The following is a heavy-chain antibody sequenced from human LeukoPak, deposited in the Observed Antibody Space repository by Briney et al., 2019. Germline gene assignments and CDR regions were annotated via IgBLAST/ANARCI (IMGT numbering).Heavy chain of an antibody. CDR3: ARATRSWFDP. V-gene: IGHV4-59*01. J-gene: IGHJ5*02. D-gene: IGHD4-17*01. Sequence: SETLSLTCTVSGGSISSYYWSWIRQPPGKGLEWIGYIYYSGSTNYNPSLKCRVTISVDKSKNQFSLKLSSVTAADTAVYYCARATRSWFDPWGQGTLVTVSS. CDR1: GGSISSYY. CDR2: IYYSGST.